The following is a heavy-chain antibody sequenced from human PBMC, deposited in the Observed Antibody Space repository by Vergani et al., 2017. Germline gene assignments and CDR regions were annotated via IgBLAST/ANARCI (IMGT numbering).Heavy chain of an antibody. V-gene: IGHV3-33*01. CDR2: IWYDGSNK. CDR3: ARNEGGEIDY. J-gene: IGHJ4*02. Sequence: QVQLVESGGGVVQPGRSLRLSCEASGFTFSSYGMHWVRPAPGKGLEWVAVIWYDGSNKYYADSVKGRFTISRDNSKNTLYLQMNSLRVEDTAVYYCARNEGGEIDYWGQGPLVTVSS. CDR1: GFTFSSYG. D-gene: IGHD3-10*01.